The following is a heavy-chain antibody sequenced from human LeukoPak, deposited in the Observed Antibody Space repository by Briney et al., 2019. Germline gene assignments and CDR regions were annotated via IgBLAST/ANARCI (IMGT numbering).Heavy chain of an antibody. D-gene: IGHD1-20*01. CDR2: ISGSGADT. J-gene: IGHJ4*02. CDR3: AKDRGNYNWIFDY. Sequence: GGSLRLSCAASGFTFTSYAMNWARQARGKGLEWVSGISGSGADTYYADSVKGRFTVSRDNSKNTVYLQMNSLRAEDTAVYYCAKDRGNYNWIFDYWVQGTLVTVTS. V-gene: IGHV3-23*01. CDR1: GFTFTSYA.